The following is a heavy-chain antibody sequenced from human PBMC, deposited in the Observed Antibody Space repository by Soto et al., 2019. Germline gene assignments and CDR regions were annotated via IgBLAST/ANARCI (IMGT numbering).Heavy chain of an antibody. Sequence: ASVKVSCKTSGYTFTTYGIIWVRQAPGQHLEWLGWISTRNGDTNYAQRFQGRVTLTTDTSTSTAYMELKDLRSDDTAVYFCARVMLLPNPAADFWGRGXLVTVYS. J-gene: IGHJ4*02. CDR2: ISTRNGDT. CDR1: GYTFTTYG. CDR3: ARVMLLPNPAADF. D-gene: IGHD2-21*01. V-gene: IGHV1-18*04.